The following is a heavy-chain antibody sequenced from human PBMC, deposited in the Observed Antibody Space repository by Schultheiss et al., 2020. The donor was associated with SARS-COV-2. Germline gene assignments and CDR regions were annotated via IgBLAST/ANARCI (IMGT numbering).Heavy chain of an antibody. Sequence: ESLKISCAASGFIFRSSAMHWVRQASGKGLEWVGRIRSKANSYATAYAASVKGRFTISRDDSKNTAYLQMNSLRAEDTAVYYCAKVSTVVVISWFDPWGQGTLVTVSS. CDR1: GFIFRSSA. CDR2: IRSKANSYAT. CDR3: AKVSTVVVISWFDP. D-gene: IGHD3-22*01. V-gene: IGHV3-73*01. J-gene: IGHJ5*02.